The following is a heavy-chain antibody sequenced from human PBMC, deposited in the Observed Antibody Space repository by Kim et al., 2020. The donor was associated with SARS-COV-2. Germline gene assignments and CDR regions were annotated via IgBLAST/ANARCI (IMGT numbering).Heavy chain of an antibody. CDR3: ARGVGTDYGDYSYAFDI. V-gene: IGHV3-53*01. D-gene: IGHD4-17*01. J-gene: IGHJ3*02. Sequence: GGSLRLSCAASGFTVSSNYMSWVRQAPGKGLEWVSVIYSGGSTYYADSVKGRFTISRDNSKNTLYLQMNSLRAEDTAVYYCARGVGTDYGDYSYAFDIWGQGTMVTVSS. CDR1: GFTVSSNY. CDR2: IYSGGST.